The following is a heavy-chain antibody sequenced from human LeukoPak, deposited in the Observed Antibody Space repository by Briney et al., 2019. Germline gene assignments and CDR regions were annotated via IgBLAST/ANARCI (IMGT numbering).Heavy chain of an antibody. CDR2: IYYGGST. Sequence: PSETLSLTCTVSGGSISSYYWSWIRQPPGKGLEWIGYIYYGGSTNYNPSLKSRVTISVDTSKNQFSLKLSSVTAADTAVYYCARGYSGYDYWGQGTLVTVSS. J-gene: IGHJ4*02. D-gene: IGHD5-12*01. CDR1: GGSISSYY. V-gene: IGHV4-59*01. CDR3: ARGYSGYDY.